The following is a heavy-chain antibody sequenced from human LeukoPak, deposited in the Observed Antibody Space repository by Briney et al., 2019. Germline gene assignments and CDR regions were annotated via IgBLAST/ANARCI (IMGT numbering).Heavy chain of an antibody. CDR1: GFTFNNYC. Sequence: GGSLRLSCAPSGFTFNNYCMTWVRQAPGKGLEWVASMKRDGSEIYYVDSVKGRFTISRDNAKNSLYLQMNSLRAEDTAVYYGARLESGSESCYRPFDVGGPGTMVTISS. D-gene: IGHD3-10*01. CDR3: ARLESGSESCYRPFDV. V-gene: IGHV3-7*01. J-gene: IGHJ3*01. CDR2: MKRDGSEI.